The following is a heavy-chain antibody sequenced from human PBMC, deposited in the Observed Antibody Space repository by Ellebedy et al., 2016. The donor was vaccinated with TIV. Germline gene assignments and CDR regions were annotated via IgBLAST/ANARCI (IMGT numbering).Heavy chain of an antibody. Sequence: GGSLRLSCAASGFIFSNSGMNWVRQAPGKGLEWVAFIRFDGNKANYADPAEGRFTISRDNSKNTLYLQMDSLRPEDTAVYYCAKADYADYPSYFDYWGQGTLVTVSS. J-gene: IGHJ4*02. V-gene: IGHV3-30*02. CDR1: GFIFSNSG. D-gene: IGHD4-17*01. CDR3: AKADYADYPSYFDY. CDR2: IRFDGNKA.